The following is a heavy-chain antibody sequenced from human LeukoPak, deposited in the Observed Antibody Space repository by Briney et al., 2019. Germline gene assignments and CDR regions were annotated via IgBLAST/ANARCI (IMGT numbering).Heavy chain of an antibody. D-gene: IGHD6-19*01. CDR1: GFTFSSYW. J-gene: IGHJ3*02. V-gene: IGHV4-34*01. CDR3: ARRDKAVPGDAFDM. Sequence: GSLRLSCAASGFTFSSYWMHWIRQPPGKGLEWIGEGSDNGGTKYNPSLKSRVTISADTSKNQFSLKLRSVTAADTAVFYCARRDKAVPGDAFDMWGQGTMVTVSS. CDR2: GSDNGGT.